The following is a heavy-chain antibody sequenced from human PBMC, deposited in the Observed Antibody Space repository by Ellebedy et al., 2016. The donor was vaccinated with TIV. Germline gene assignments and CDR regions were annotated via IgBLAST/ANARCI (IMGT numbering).Heavy chain of an antibody. Sequence: PGGSLRLSCAASGFTFSSYDMHWVRQATGKGLEWVSAIGTAGDTYYPGSVKGRFTISRENAKNSLYRQMNSLRAGDTAVYYCARETHLGALDNWGQGTMVTVSS. V-gene: IGHV3-13*01. J-gene: IGHJ3*02. CDR2: IGTAGDT. CDR3: ARETHLGALDN. CDR1: GFTFSSYD.